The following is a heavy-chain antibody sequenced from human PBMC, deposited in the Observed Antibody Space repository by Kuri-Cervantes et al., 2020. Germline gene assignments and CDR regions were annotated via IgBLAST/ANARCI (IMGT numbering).Heavy chain of an antibody. D-gene: IGHD6-13*01. V-gene: IGHV1-2*04. CDR3: ARGVAAAGTTRAAGWFDP. J-gene: IGHJ5*02. Sequence: ASVKVSCKASGYTFTGYYMHWVRQAPGQGLEWMGWINPNSGGTNYAQKFQGWVTMTRDTSISTAYMELSRLRSDDTAVYYCARGVAAAGTTRAAGWFDPWGQGTLVTVSS. CDR2: INPNSGGT. CDR1: GYTFTGYY.